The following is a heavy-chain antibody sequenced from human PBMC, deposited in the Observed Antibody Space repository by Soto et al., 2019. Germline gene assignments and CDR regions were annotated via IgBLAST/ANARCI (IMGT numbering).Heavy chain of an antibody. CDR2: ISASGVST. CDR1: GFTFSNHA. D-gene: IGHD6-13*01. V-gene: IGHV3-23*01. J-gene: IGHJ4*02. CDR3: AKAPRPHPRAAGQKLATQVIDY. Sequence: PXVSMRLSCSASGFTFSNHAMGWVRQAPGKGMEWVSTISASGVSTYHADFVKGRFTISRDNSKNTLYLQMNSLRAEDTAVYYCAKAPRPHPRAAGQKLATQVIDYWGQRTRVAVSS.